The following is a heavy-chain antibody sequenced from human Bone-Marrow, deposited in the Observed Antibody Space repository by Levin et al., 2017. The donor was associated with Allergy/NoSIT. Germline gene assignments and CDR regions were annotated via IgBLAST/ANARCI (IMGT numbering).Heavy chain of an antibody. D-gene: IGHD2-2*01. CDR1: DGSFTDYY. V-gene: IGHV4-34*01. CDR2: INHSGRT. CDR3: ARGGTYQPLRRAFDAFDK. J-gene: IGHJ3*02. Sequence: SETLSLTCAVHDGSFTDYYWSWIRQSPGTGLEWIGEINHSGRTNYNPSLRGRVSISVDTSKNQFSLKMNSVTAADTALYFCARGGTYQPLRRAFDAFDKWGPGTMVTVSS.